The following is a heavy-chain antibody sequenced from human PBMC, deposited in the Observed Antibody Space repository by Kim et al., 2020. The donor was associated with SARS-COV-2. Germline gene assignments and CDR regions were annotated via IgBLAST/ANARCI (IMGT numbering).Heavy chain of an antibody. CDR3: ARDVPAAKYATYGMDV. Sequence: ASVKVSCKASGYTFTSYGISWVRQAPGQGLEWMGWISAYNGNTNYAQKLQGRVTMTTDTSTSTAYMELRSLRSDDTAVYYCARDVPAAKYATYGMDVWGQGTTVTVSS. D-gene: IGHD2-2*01. CDR1: GYTFTSYG. CDR2: ISAYNGNT. J-gene: IGHJ6*02. V-gene: IGHV1-18*04.